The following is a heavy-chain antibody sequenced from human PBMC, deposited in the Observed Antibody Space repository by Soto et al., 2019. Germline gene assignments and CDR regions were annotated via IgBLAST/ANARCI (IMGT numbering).Heavy chain of an antibody. CDR3: ARGVGGYFDL. V-gene: IGHV4-31*03. CDR2: IYYSGST. Sequence: QVQLQESGPGLVKPSQTLSLTCTVSGGSISSGGYYCSWIRQHPGKGLEWIGYIYYSGSTYYNPDLKSRVTISVDTSKNQFYLKLSSVTAADPAVYYCARGVGGYFDLWGRGTLVTVSS. J-gene: IGHJ2*01. CDR1: GGSISSGGYY.